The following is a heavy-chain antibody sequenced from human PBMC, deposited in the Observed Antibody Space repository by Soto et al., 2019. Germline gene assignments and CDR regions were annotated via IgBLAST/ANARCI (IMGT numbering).Heavy chain of an antibody. V-gene: IGHV1-2*02. CDR1: GYPVTAYY. Sequence: QLHLVQSGAVVKKPGASVTVSCSASGYPVTAYYMHWVRQAPGRGLEWMGGINPATGAAKYTQTFQGRGTMTRDTSSSTVFMQLGGLTSEDPAVFYCARGGGVVVAGSAAFDMWGQGTLVTVSS. J-gene: IGHJ3*02. D-gene: IGHD2-15*01. CDR3: ARGGGVVVAGSAAFDM. CDR2: INPATGAA.